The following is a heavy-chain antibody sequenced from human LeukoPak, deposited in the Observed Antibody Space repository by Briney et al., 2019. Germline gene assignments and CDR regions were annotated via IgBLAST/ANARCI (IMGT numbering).Heavy chain of an antibody. V-gene: IGHV5-51*01. Sequence: GESLKSSCKGSGNSFTTCWIAWMRQMPGKGLEWMGIIYPGDSDTRYSPSFQGQVTISADKSISTAYLQWSSLKASDTAMYYCARGPHSWGFFAYWGQGTLVTISS. CDR1: GNSFTTCW. CDR3: ARGPHSWGFFAY. J-gene: IGHJ4*02. CDR2: IYPGDSDT. D-gene: IGHD7-27*01.